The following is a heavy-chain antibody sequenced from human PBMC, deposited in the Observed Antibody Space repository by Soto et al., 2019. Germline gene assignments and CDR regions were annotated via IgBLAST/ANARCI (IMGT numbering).Heavy chain of an antibody. Sequence: PGGSLRLSCAASGFTFSSYSRNWVRQSPGKGLEWVSYISSSSSTIYYAASVKGRFTISRDNAKNSLYLQMNSLRDEDTAVYYCARDPPRRYYYDSSGYPPDYWGQGTLVTVSS. CDR2: ISSSSSTI. J-gene: IGHJ4*02. CDR3: ARDPPRRYYYDSSGYPPDY. V-gene: IGHV3-48*02. CDR1: GFTFSSYS. D-gene: IGHD3-22*01.